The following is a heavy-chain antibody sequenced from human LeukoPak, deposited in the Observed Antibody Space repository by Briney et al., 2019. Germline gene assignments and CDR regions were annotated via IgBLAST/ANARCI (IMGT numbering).Heavy chain of an antibody. V-gene: IGHV1-3*02. CDR3: ARGRVVPAAMLYYYYYMDV. J-gene: IGHJ6*03. D-gene: IGHD2-2*01. CDR2: SNAGNGNT. CDR1: GYTFTSYA. Sequence: ASVKVSCKASGYTFTSYAMHWVRQAPGQRLEWMGWSNAGNGNTKYSQEFQGRVTITRDTSASTAYMELSSLRSEDTAVYYCARGRVVPAAMLYYYYYMDVWGKGTTVTISS.